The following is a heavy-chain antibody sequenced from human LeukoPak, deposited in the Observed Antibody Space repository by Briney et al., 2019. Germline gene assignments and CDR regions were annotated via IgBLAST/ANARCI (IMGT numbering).Heavy chain of an antibody. CDR1: GFTFNTYA. CDR2: ISHDGSDK. CDR3: AKDSLHRYDYVWGSYPHNNWFDP. J-gene: IGHJ5*02. Sequence: GGSLRLSCAASGFTFNTYAMHWVRQAPGKGLEWVSVISHDGSDKYYADSVKGRFSISRDNSKNTLYLQIHSLRGDDTAVYYCAKDSLHRYDYVWGSYPHNNWFDPWGQGTLVTVSS. V-gene: IGHV3-30*04. D-gene: IGHD3-16*02.